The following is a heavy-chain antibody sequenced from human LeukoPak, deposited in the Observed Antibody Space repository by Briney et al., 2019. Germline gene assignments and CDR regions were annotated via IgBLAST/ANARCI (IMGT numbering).Heavy chain of an antibody. V-gene: IGHV3-21*01. CDR2: ISSNSIYI. CDR3: ASGWSAPDY. J-gene: IGHJ4*02. CDR1: GFTFSTYS. Sequence: PGGSLRLSCAASGFTFSTYSMNWVRQAPGKGLEWVSSISSNSIYIYYADLVKGRFTISRDNAENSLWLQMNSLTAEDTAVYYCASGWSAPDYWGQGTLVTVSS.